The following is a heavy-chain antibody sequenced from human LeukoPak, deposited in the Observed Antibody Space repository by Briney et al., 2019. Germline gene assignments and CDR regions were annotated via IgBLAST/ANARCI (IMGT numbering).Heavy chain of an antibody. Sequence: PPETLSLTCAVYGGSFSGYYWSWLRQPPGKGLEWIGDIDHSGNTIYNKYNPSLKSRVNISVDSSKNQFSLKLSSVTAADTAVYYCARQRDGHSLYYFDYWGQGTLVTVSS. D-gene: IGHD5-24*01. V-gene: IGHV4-34*01. CDR1: GGSFSGYY. CDR3: ARQRDGHSLYYFDY. CDR2: IDHSGNTIYN. J-gene: IGHJ4*02.